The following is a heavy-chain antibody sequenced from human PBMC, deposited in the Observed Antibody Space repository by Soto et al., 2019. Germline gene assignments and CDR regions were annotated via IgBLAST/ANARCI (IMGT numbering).Heavy chain of an antibody. CDR2: ITSSNSAI. CDR1: GFTFSDYY. Sequence: GGSLSLSCAASGFTFSDYYMSWIRQAPGKGLEWVSYITSSNSAIYYADSVKGRFTISRDNAKNSLYLQMNSLRAEDTAVYYCARRIATAGAHAFDIWGQGTMVTVSS. CDR3: ARRIATAGAHAFDI. J-gene: IGHJ3*02. V-gene: IGHV3-11*01. D-gene: IGHD6-13*01.